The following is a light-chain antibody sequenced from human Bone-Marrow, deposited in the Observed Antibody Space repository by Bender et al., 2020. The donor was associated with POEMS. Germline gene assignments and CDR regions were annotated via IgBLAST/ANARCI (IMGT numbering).Light chain of an antibody. CDR1: HIGSQS. V-gene: IGLV3-21*02. Sequence: YVLTQPPSVSVAPGQTARITCGGTHIGSQSVHWYQQKPGQAPVLVVYDDRDRPSGIPARFSGSNSGNTATLTISRVEAGDEADYYCQVWDSRSDHVVFGGGTKVTVL. CDR3: QVWDSRSDHVV. J-gene: IGLJ2*01. CDR2: DDR.